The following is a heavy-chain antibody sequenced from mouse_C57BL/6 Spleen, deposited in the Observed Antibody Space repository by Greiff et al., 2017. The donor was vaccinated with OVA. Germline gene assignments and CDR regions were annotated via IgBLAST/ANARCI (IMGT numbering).Heavy chain of an antibody. CDR1: GYTFTDYN. CDR2: INPNNGGT. Sequence: VQLQQSGPELVKPGASVKMSCKASGYTFTDYNMHWVKQSHGKSLEWIGYINPNNGGTSYNQKFKGTATLTVNKSSSTAYMELRSLTSEDSAVYYWSRWGITTGSLAYWGQGTLGNGSA. D-gene: IGHD1-1*01. J-gene: IGHJ3*01. CDR3: SRWGITTGSLAY. V-gene: IGHV1-22*01.